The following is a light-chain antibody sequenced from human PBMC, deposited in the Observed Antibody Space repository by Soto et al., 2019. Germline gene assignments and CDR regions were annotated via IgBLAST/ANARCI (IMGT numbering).Light chain of an antibody. CDR2: GAS. CDR3: QQYRSSTPA. J-gene: IGKJ2*01. Sequence: EVVLTQSPGTLSFSPGERATLSCRASQSVSSDYLAWYQQKPGQAPSLLLYGASSRATGTADGFSGRGSGTDFSHTVSRLEPEALAVLYCQQYRSSTPAFGQGT. V-gene: IGKV3-20*01. CDR1: QSVSSDY.